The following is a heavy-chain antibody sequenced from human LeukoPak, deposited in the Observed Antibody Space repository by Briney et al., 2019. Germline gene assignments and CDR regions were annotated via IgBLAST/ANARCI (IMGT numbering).Heavy chain of an antibody. Sequence: PSVKVSCKASGYTFTGYYMHWVRQAPGQGLEWMGRINPKSGVTNYAQKFQGRVTMTRDTSISTAYMELSRLRSDDTAVYYCASGPREGPAAGTWDRWFDPWGQGTLVTVSS. CDR1: GYTFTGYY. CDR3: ASGPREGPAAGTWDRWFDP. V-gene: IGHV1-2*06. D-gene: IGHD6-13*01. CDR2: INPKSGVT. J-gene: IGHJ5*02.